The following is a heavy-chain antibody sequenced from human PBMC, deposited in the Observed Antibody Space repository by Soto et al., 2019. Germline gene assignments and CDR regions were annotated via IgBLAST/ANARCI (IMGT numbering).Heavy chain of an antibody. Sequence: GGSLRLSCAASGFTFSSYAMSWVRQAPGKGLEWVSAISGSGGSTYYADSVKGRFTISRDNSKNTLYLQMNSLRAEDTAVYYCAKALMITFGGVIVIPALFDYWGQGTLVTVSS. CDR2: ISGSGGST. D-gene: IGHD3-16*02. V-gene: IGHV3-23*01. CDR1: GFTFSSYA. J-gene: IGHJ4*02. CDR3: AKALMITFGGVIVIPALFDY.